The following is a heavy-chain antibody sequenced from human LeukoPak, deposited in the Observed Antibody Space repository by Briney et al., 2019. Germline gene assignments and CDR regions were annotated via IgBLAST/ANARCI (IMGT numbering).Heavy chain of an antibody. Sequence: GGSLRPSCAASGFTFSSYEMNWVRQAPGKGLEWVSYISSSGSTIYYADSVKGRFTISRDNSKNTLYLKMSSLRAEDTAVYYCARISYSSMLYNWFDPWGQGTLVTVFS. CDR2: ISSSGSTI. V-gene: IGHV3-48*03. D-gene: IGHD6-13*01. CDR3: ARISYSSMLYNWFDP. CDR1: GFTFSSYE. J-gene: IGHJ5*02.